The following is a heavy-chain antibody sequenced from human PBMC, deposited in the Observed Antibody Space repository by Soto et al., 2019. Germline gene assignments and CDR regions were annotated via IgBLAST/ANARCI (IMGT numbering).Heavy chain of an antibody. V-gene: IGHV3-23*01. CDR3: ARYAAMFF. J-gene: IGHJ4*02. CDR1: GFPFSTYD. CDR2: ISAGGAAS. Sequence: EVQLLESGGGSVQPGGSLRLSCAASGFPFSTYDMNWVRQAPGEGLEWVSGISAGGAASHYADSVKGRFFIFRDNSKNTLYLQMNSLRVEDTAVYYCARYAAMFFGGQGTQVTVSS. D-gene: IGHD2-2*01.